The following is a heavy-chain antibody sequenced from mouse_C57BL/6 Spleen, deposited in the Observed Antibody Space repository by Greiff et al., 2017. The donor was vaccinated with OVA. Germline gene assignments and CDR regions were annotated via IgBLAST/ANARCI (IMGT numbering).Heavy chain of an antibody. V-gene: IGHV5-4*03. J-gene: IGHJ1*03. Sequence: EVKLVESGGGLVKPGGSLKLSCAASGFTFSSYAMSWVRQTPEKRLEWVATISDGGSYTYYPDNVKGRFTISRDNAKNNLYLQMSHLKSEDTAMYYCARADGSFFCDVWGTGTTVTVSS. CDR3: ARADGSFFCDV. CDR2: ISDGGSYT. CDR1: GFTFSSYA. D-gene: IGHD2-3*01.